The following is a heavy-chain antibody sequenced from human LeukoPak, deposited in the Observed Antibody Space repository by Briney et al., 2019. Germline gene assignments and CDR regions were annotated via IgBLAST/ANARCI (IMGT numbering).Heavy chain of an antibody. D-gene: IGHD6-19*01. J-gene: IGHJ6*02. CDR3: ARDMSVAGQYYYYGMDV. V-gene: IGHV3-33*01. CDR1: GFTFSSYG. CDR2: IWYDGSNK. Sequence: GRSLRLSCAASGFTFSSYGMHWVRQAPGKGLEWVAVIWYDGSNKYYADSVKGRFTISRDNSKNTLYLQMNSLRAEDTAVYYCARDMSVAGQYYYYGMDVWGQGTTVTASS.